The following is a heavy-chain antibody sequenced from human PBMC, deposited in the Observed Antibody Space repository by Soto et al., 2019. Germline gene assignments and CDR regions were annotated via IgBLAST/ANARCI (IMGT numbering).Heavy chain of an antibody. CDR3: ARLEWELDDAFDI. V-gene: IGHV1-46*01. D-gene: IGHD1-26*01. CDR2: INPSGGST. J-gene: IGHJ3*02. Sequence: ASVKVSCKASGYTFTSYYMHWVLQAPGQGLEWVGIINPSGGSTSYAQKFQGRVTMTRDTSTSTVYMELSSLRSEDTAVYYCARLEWELDDAFDIWGQGTMVTVSS. CDR1: GYTFTSYY.